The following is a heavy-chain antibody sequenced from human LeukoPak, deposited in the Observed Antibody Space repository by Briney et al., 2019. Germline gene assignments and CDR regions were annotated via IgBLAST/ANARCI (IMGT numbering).Heavy chain of an antibody. CDR1: GGSISSYY. D-gene: IGHD3-22*01. Sequence: SETLSLTCTVSGGSISSYYWSWIRQPAGKGLEWIGYIYYSGSTNYNPSLKSRVTISVDTSKNQFSLKLSSVTAADTAVYYCARVLPYYDSSGLAAFDIWGQGTMVTVSS. V-gene: IGHV4-59*01. CDR3: ARVLPYYDSSGLAAFDI. CDR2: IYYSGST. J-gene: IGHJ3*02.